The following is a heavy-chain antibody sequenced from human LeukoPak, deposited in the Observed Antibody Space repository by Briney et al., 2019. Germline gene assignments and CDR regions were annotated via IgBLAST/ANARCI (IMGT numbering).Heavy chain of an antibody. D-gene: IGHD3-3*01. V-gene: IGHV3-7*03. CDR1: GFTFGKYW. CDR2: IKLDGSEK. CDR3: ARDQYDTWSRRGNFDS. Sequence: GGSLRLPCVASGFTFGKYWMSWVRQAPGKGLEWVANIKLDGSEKNYVDSVKGRFTISRDNTKNSLYLQMNSLRAEDTAVFYCARDQYDTWSRRGNFDSWGQGTLVIVSS. J-gene: IGHJ4*02.